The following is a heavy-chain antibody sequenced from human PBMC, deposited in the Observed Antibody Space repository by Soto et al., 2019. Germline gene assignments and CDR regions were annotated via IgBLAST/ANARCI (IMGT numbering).Heavy chain of an antibody. J-gene: IGHJ4*02. CDR2: ISTTSTYI. V-gene: IGHV3-21*01. CDR3: ARGYYAPSGYSLFDY. CDR1: GFTFSLYS. Sequence: EVQLVESGGGLVEPGGSLRISCAASGFTFSLYSMNWVRQAPGKGLQWVASISTTSTYIYYADSMEGRFTISRDNAKNSLHLQMNGLRAEDTAVYYCARGYYAPSGYSLFDYWGQGTLVTVSS. D-gene: IGHD3-22*01.